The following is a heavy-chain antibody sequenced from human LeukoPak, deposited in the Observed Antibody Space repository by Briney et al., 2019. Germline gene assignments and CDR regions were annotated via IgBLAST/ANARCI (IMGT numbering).Heavy chain of an antibody. Sequence: PSETLSLTCAVSGYSISSGYYWGWIRPPPGKGLEWIGSIYHSRSTYYNPSLKSRVTISVDTSKNQFSLKLSSVTAADTAVYYCARHEDHYDILTGYGSQPHAFDIWGQGTMVTVSS. J-gene: IGHJ3*02. CDR3: ARHEDHYDILTGYGSQPHAFDI. D-gene: IGHD3-9*01. V-gene: IGHV4-38-2*01. CDR2: IYHSRST. CDR1: GYSISSGYY.